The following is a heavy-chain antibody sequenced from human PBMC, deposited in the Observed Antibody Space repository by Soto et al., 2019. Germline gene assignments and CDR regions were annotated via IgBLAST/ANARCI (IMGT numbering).Heavy chain of an antibody. CDR3: AKDRRGGEYPAFDL. Sequence: EVQLLESGGGLVQPGGFLRLTWAASGFSVSDYDMGWVRQAPGKGLEWVSLIRGDGGATYYAASVEGRLTTSRDTSENTVYLDMNYLRAEDTALYYCAKDRRGGEYPAFDLWGQGTMVTVSS. CDR2: IRGDGGAT. V-gene: IGHV3-23*01. J-gene: IGHJ3*01. CDR1: GFSVSDYD. D-gene: IGHD2-21*01.